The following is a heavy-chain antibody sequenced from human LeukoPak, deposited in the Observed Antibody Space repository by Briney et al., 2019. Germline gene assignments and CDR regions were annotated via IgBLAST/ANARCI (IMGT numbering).Heavy chain of an antibody. CDR2: ITGSGDGT. CDR1: GFTFSNYA. Sequence: GGSLRLSCAASGFTFSNYAMMWVRQAPGKRLEWVSSITGSGDGTYYADSVRGRFTISRDNSENTLYLQLNSLRAEDTAVYFCVKGFVHPTYYFDYWGQGTLVTASS. V-gene: IGHV3-23*01. J-gene: IGHJ4*02. D-gene: IGHD3-10*01. CDR3: VKGFVHPTYYFDY.